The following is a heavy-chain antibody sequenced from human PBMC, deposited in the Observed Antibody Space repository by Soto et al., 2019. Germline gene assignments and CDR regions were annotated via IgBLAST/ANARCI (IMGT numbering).Heavy chain of an antibody. CDR2: TYYRSKWYN. Sequence: SQTLSLTCAISGDSVSSNSAAWNWIRQSPSRGLEWLGRTYYRSKWYNDYAVSVKSRITINPDTSKNQLSLQLNSVTPEDTAVYFFVRDSSGWHWYFYLWGRGTLVTVSS. CDR1: GDSVSSNSAA. CDR3: VRDSSGWHWYFYL. V-gene: IGHV6-1*01. J-gene: IGHJ2*01. D-gene: IGHD6-19*01.